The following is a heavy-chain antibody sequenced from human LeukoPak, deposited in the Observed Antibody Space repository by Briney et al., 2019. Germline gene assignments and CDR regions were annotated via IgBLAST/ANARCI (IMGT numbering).Heavy chain of an antibody. CDR2: ISGSGGST. Sequence: GGSLRLSCAASGFTFSSYAMSWVRQAPGKGLEWVSAISGSGGSTYYADSVKGRFTISRDNSKNTLYLQMNSLRAEDTAVYHCANRYYDSSGYYHLWFDPWGQGTLVTVSS. D-gene: IGHD3-22*01. CDR3: ANRYYDSSGYYHLWFDP. J-gene: IGHJ5*02. CDR1: GFTFSSYA. V-gene: IGHV3-23*01.